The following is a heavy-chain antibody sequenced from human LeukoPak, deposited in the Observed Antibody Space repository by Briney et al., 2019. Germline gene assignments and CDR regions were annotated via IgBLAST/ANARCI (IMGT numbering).Heavy chain of an antibody. V-gene: IGHV3-30*02. D-gene: IGHD5-24*01. CDR2: IRYDGGTT. CDR3: ARTAAIERVDY. J-gene: IGHJ4*02. Sequence: GGSLRLSCEASGFTFTTYGMHWVRQATGKGLEWVAYIRYDGGTTFYGDSVKGRFTISRDNSKNTLYLQLNSLRPEDTAVYYCARTAAIERVDYWGQGTLVTVSS. CDR1: GFTFTTYG.